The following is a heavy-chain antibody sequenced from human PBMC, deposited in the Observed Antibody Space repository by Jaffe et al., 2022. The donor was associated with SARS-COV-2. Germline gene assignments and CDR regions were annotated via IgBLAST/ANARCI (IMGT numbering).Heavy chain of an antibody. CDR2: IYHSGST. V-gene: IGHV4-30-2*01. D-gene: IGHD2-15*01. Sequence: QLQLQESGSGLVKPSQTLSLTCAVSGGSISSGGYSWSWIRQPPGKGLEWIGYIYHSGSTYYNPSLKSRVTISVDRSKNQFSLKLSSVTAADTAVYYCARGGGYCSGGSCPDYWGQGTLVTVSS. CDR3: ARGGGYCSGGSCPDY. J-gene: IGHJ4*02. CDR1: GGSISSGGYS.